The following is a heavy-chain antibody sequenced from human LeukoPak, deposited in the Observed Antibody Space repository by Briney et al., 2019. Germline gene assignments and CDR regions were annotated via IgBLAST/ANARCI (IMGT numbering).Heavy chain of an antibody. CDR2: ITSSSSAI. J-gene: IGHJ4*02. CDR3: ARDNRGYDY. Sequence: GGSLRLSCAASGFTFSTYSMSWVRQAPGKGLEWISYITSSSSAIYYTDSVKGRFTVSRDNAKNSLYLQMNSLRAEDTAVYYCARDNRGYDYWGQGTLVTVSS. V-gene: IGHV3-48*04. D-gene: IGHD5-12*01. CDR1: GFTFSTYS.